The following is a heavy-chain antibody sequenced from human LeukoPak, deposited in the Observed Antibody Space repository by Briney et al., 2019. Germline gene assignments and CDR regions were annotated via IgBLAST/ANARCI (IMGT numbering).Heavy chain of an antibody. J-gene: IGHJ4*02. CDR3: ARATRGDLLSEF. CDR1: GYTFANYD. V-gene: IGHV1-8*01. CDR2: MNPYSTNT. D-gene: IGHD2/OR15-2a*01. Sequence: ASVKVSCKTSGYTFANYDITWVRQAPGRGLEWMGWMNPYSTNTGYARQFQGRLSMTRDISTTTAYMELSSLSSEDTAVYYCARATRGDLLSEFWGQGSLITVSS.